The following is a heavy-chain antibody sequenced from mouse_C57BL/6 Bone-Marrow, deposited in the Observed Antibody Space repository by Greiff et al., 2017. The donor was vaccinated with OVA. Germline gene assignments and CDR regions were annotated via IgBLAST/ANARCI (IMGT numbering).Heavy chain of an antibody. Sequence: VQLQQSGAELVRPGTSVKVSCKASGYAFTNYLIEWVKQRPGQGLEWIGVINPGSGGTNYNEKFKGKATLTADKSSSTAYMQLSSLTSEDSAVYFCARPYGNYDAMDYWGQGTSVTVSS. J-gene: IGHJ4*01. CDR2: INPGSGGT. CDR3: ARPYGNYDAMDY. D-gene: IGHD2-1*01. V-gene: IGHV1-54*01. CDR1: GYAFTNYL.